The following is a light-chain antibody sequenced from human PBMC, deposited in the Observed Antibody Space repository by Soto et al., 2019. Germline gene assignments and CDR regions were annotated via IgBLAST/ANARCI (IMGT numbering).Light chain of an antibody. J-gene: IGKJ1*01. CDR1: QSVLYSSNNKNY. CDR3: QQYYSTRT. Sequence: DIVMTQSPDSLAVSLGERATINCKSSQSVLYSSNNKNYLAWYQQKPGQPPKLLIYWASTRESGVPERFSGSGSGTDFTLTISSLQAEDVAVYYCQQYYSTRTFRQGTKVQIK. CDR2: WAS. V-gene: IGKV4-1*01.